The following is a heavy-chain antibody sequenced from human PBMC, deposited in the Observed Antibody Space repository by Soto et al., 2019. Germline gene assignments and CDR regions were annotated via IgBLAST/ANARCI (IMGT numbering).Heavy chain of an antibody. V-gene: IGHV3-48*02. CDR2: ISSSSSTI. D-gene: IGHD3-10*01. CDR3: ARDAASMVRGVIYFDY. J-gene: IGHJ4*02. CDR1: GFTFSSYS. Sequence: EVQLVESGGGLVQPGGSLRLSCAASGFTFSSYSMNWVRQAPGKGLEWVSYISSSSSTIYYADSVKGRFTISRDNANNSLYLQMNSLRDEGTSVYYCARDAASMVRGVIYFDYWGQGTLVTVSS.